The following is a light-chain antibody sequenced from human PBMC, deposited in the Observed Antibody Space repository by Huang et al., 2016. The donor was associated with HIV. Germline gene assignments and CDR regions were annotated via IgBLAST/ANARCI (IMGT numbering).Light chain of an antibody. CDR2: DAS. V-gene: IGKV3-11*01. CDR1: QSVSNY. CDR3: QHRSSWPQYS. J-gene: IGKJ2*03. Sequence: EIVLTQSPVTLSLSPGQRAALSCRASQSVSNYLAWYQQQPGPAPRLLIFDASVRATGIALRFSGSGSGTDFTLIISSLEPEDFAVYYCQHRSSWPQYSFGPGTKLEIK.